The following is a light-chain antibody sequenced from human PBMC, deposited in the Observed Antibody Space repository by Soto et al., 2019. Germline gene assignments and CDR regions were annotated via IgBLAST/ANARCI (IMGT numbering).Light chain of an antibody. CDR3: QQLSRYPLT. Sequence: DIQLTQSASSLSASVGDRVTITCQASQVITNYLNWYQQKPGKAPDLLIYSASTLQSGVPSRFSGSGSETEFSLTIRALQPEDFATYYCQQLSRYPLTFGGGTKVDIK. J-gene: IGKJ4*01. V-gene: IGKV1-9*01. CDR2: SAS. CDR1: QVITNY.